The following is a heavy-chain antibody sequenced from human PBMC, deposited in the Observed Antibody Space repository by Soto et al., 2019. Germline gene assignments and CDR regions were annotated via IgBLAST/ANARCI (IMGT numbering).Heavy chain of an antibody. Sequence: SETLSLTCAVYGGSFSGYYWSWIRQPPGKGLEWTGEINHSGSTNYNPSLKSRVTISVDTSKNQFSLKLSSVTAADTAVYYCARVLYGSGYAFDIWGQGTMVTVSS. D-gene: IGHD3-10*01. J-gene: IGHJ3*02. CDR2: INHSGST. CDR1: GGSFSGYY. CDR3: ARVLYGSGYAFDI. V-gene: IGHV4-34*01.